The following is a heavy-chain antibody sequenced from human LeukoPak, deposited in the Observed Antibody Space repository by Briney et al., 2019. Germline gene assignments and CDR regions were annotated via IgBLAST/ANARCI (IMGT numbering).Heavy chain of an antibody. CDR1: GFTFSRYD. V-gene: IGHV3-23*01. J-gene: IGHJ4*02. CDR3: AKNLVGGYDGTDY. CDR2: ISGSGGST. D-gene: IGHD5-12*01. Sequence: GGSLRLSCAASGFTFSRYDMRWVRQAPGKGLEWVSAISGSGGSTYYADSVKGRFTISRDNSKNTLYLQMNSLRAEDTAVYYCAKNLVGGYDGTDYWGQGTLLTVSS.